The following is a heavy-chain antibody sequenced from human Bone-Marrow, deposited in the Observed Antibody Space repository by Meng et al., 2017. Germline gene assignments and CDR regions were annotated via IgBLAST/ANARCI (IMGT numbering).Heavy chain of an antibody. V-gene: IGHV3-33*01. CDR1: GFTFSSYG. Sequence: QVEGGGSGGGLVQPGRSLGPSCAGSGFTFSSYGMHWVRQAPGKGLEWVAVIWYDGSNKYYADSVKGRFTISRDNSKNTLYLQMNSLRAEDTAVYYCARDSAAAVAGTFDYWGQGTLVTVSS. J-gene: IGHJ4*02. CDR2: IWYDGSNK. CDR3: ARDSAAAVAGTFDY. D-gene: IGHD6-19*01.